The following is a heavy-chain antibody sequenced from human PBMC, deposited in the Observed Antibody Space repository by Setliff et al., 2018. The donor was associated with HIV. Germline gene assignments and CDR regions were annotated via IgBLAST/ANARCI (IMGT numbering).Heavy chain of an antibody. V-gene: IGHV5-51*01. J-gene: IGHJ6*02. CDR2: IYPGDSDT. D-gene: IGHD1-26*01. CDR1: XXSFTSYW. Sequence: PGESLXXSCKGSXXSFTSYWRGWVRQMPGKXXXXMGIIYPGDSDTRYSPSFQGQVTISADKSISTAYLQWSPLXXXDTAXXYFAXPXPGSAVXLRYYSGXXVWGQGTTVTVSS. CDR3: AXPXPGSAVXLRYYSGXXV.